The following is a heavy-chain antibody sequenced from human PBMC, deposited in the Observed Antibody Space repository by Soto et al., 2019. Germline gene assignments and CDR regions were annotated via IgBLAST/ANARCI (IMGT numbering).Heavy chain of an antibody. V-gene: IGHV1-18*01. CDR1: GYTFTSYG. D-gene: IGHD2-2*01. Sequence: QVQLVQSGAEVKKPGASVKVSCKASGYTFTSYGISWVRQAPGQGLEWMGWISAYNGNTNYAQKLQGRVTMTTDTSTSTAYMELRSLRSGDTAVYYCARDLIGDDIVVVPAAVFDYWGQGTLVTVSS. J-gene: IGHJ4*02. CDR2: ISAYNGNT. CDR3: ARDLIGDDIVVVPAAVFDY.